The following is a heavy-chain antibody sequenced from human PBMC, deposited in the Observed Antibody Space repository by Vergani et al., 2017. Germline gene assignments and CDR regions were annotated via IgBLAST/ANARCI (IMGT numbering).Heavy chain of an antibody. D-gene: IGHD4-17*01. Sequence: EVQLVESGGGLVQPGRSLRLSCAASGFTFDDYAMHWVRQAPGKGLEWDSGISWNSGSIGYADSVKGRFTIARDNAKNSLYLQMNSLRAEDMAVYYCAKDVGEIYYYGMDVWGQGTTVTVSS. J-gene: IGHJ6*02. CDR2: ISWNSGSI. CDR1: GFTFDDYA. V-gene: IGHV3-9*03. CDR3: AKDVGEIYYYGMDV.